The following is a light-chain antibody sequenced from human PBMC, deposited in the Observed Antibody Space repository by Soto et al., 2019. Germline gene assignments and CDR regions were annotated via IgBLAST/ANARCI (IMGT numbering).Light chain of an antibody. V-gene: IGLV1-40*01. Sequence: QLVLTQPPSVSGALGQRVTISCTGSSSNTGADYDVHWYQHLPGSAPKLLIYDNNIRPSGVPDRFSGSKSGTSASLAITGLQAEDEGDYYCQSYDSSLSNLVVFGGGTNLTVL. J-gene: IGLJ2*01. CDR1: SSNTGADYD. CDR3: QSYDSSLSNLVV. CDR2: DNN.